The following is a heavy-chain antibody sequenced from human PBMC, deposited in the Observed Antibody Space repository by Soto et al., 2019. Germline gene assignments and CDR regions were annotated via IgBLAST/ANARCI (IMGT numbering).Heavy chain of an antibody. D-gene: IGHD4-4*01. Sequence: QVQLQQWGAGLFKPSETLSLTCAVYGGSFSGYYWSWIRQPPGKGLEWIGEINHSGSTNYNPSLKSRVTISVDTSTNQSSLKLSSVTAADTAVYYCARGPIHLTKTFDYWGQGPLVTVSS. J-gene: IGHJ4*02. CDR2: INHSGST. CDR1: GGSFSGYY. V-gene: IGHV4-34*01. CDR3: ARGPIHLTKTFDY.